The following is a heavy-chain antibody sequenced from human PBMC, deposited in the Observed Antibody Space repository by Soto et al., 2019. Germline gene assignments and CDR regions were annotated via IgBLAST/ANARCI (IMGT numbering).Heavy chain of an antibody. CDR2: IFGNDDK. CDR1: GFSLTTEGVA. CDR3: AQRICNSRTCSVDS. D-gene: IGHD2-2*01. Sequence: QITLEESGPPLLKPTQTLTLTCTFSGFSLTTEGVAVAWARQCPGKAPEWLAVIFGNDDKRFNPSPSSRLTNTKDTTKSQGFLRLTRVDPEGAGTYFSAQRICNSRTCSVDSGGPETQVTFPS. J-gene: IGHJ4*02. V-gene: IGHV2-5*01.